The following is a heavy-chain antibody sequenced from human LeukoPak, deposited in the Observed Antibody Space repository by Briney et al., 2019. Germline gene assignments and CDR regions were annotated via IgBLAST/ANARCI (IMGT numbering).Heavy chain of an antibody. CDR1: GFTFSSYS. V-gene: IGHV3-21*01. D-gene: IGHD3-10*01. J-gene: IGHJ5*02. Sequence: SGGSLRLSCAASGFTFSSYSMNWVRQAPGKGLEWVSSISSSSSYIYYADSVKGRFTISRDNAKNSLYLQMNSLRAEDTAVYYCARDVLLWFGELFDWFDPWGQGTLVTVSS. CDR3: ARDVLLWFGELFDWFDP. CDR2: ISSSSSYI.